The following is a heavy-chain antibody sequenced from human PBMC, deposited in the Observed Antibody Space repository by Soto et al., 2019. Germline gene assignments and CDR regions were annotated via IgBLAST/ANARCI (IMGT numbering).Heavy chain of an antibody. V-gene: IGHV1-58*01. J-gene: IGHJ6*02. D-gene: IGHD5-12*01. CDR2: LVVGSGNT. CDR1: GCTFTSSA. Sequence: SVKVSCKASGCTFTSSAVQWVRQARGQRLEWIGWLVVGSGNTNYAQKFQERVTITRDMSTSTAYMELSSLRSEDTAVYYCARDRWLRKDYYYGLDVWGQGTTVPVSS. CDR3: ARDRWLRKDYYYGLDV.